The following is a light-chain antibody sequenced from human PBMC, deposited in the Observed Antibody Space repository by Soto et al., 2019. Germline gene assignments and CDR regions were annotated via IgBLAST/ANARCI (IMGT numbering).Light chain of an antibody. CDR2: GAS. CDR3: QQYGNSPSYT. V-gene: IGKV3-20*01. Sequence: EIVLTQSPGTLSLSPGERATLSCRASQSVSSSYLAWYQQKPGQAPRLLIYGASSRATGIPDRFSGSGSGTDFTLTISRLEPEDFAVYYCQQYGNSPSYTFGQGTKLEMK. CDR1: QSVSSSY. J-gene: IGKJ2*01.